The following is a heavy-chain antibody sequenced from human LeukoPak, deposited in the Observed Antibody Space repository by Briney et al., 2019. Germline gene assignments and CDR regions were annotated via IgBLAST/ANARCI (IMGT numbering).Heavy chain of an antibody. CDR1: GGTFSRYA. V-gene: IGHV1-69*05. Sequence: ASVKVSCKASGGTFSRYAVSWVRQAPGQGLEWMGGIIPIFGTANYAQKFQGRVTITTDESTSTAYMELSSLRSEDTAVYYCARERNDYNYYYYMDVWGKGTTVTVSS. CDR2: IIPIFGTA. CDR3: ARERNDYNYYYYMDV. D-gene: IGHD2/OR15-2a*01. J-gene: IGHJ6*03.